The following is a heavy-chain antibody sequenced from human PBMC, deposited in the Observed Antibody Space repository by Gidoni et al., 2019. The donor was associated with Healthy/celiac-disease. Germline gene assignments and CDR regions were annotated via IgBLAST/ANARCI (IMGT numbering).Heavy chain of an antibody. CDR3: ASGDGYNKKRRDY. J-gene: IGHJ4*02. D-gene: IGHD5-12*01. CDR2: ISSSSSYI. V-gene: IGHV3-21*01. CDR1: GFTFSSYS. Sequence: EVQLVESGGGLVKPGGSLRLSCAASGFTFSSYSMNWVRQAPGKGLEWVSSISSSSSYIYYADSVKGRFTISRDNAKNSLYLQMNSLRAEDTAVYYCASGDGYNKKRRDYWGQGTLVTVSS.